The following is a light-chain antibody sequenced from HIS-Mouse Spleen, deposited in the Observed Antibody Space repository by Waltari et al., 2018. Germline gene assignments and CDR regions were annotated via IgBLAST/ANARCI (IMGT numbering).Light chain of an antibody. CDR2: AAS. CDR3: QQYYSYPPWT. CDR1: QGISSY. V-gene: IGKV1-8*01. J-gene: IGKJ1*01. Sequence: AIRMTQSPSSLSASTGDRVTITCRASQGISSYLAWYQQKPGKAPKHLIYAASTLQSGVPSSFSGSGSVTDFTLTISCLQSEDFATYYCQQYYSYPPWTFGQGTKVEIK.